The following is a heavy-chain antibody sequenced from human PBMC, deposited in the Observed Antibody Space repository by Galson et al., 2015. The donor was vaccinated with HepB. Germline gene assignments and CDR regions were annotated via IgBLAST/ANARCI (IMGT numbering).Heavy chain of an antibody. J-gene: IGHJ4*02. CDR1: GFSFSSYS. Sequence: SLRLSCAASGFSFSSYSMNWVRQAPGKGLEWVSYISSSSNTIYYAGSVKGRFTISRDNAKNSLYLQMNSLRAEDTAVYYCARDKIAVRFDYWGQGILVTVSS. CDR3: ARDKIAVRFDY. D-gene: IGHD6-19*01. CDR2: ISSSSNTI. V-gene: IGHV3-48*01.